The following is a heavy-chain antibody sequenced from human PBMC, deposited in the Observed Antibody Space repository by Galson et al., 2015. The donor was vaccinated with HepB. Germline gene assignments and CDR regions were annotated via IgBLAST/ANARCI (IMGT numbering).Heavy chain of an antibody. CDR1: RDTFSGYA. CDR3: ARVTTPGGATYFYYGLAV. Sequence: SVKVSCKASRDTFSGYAISWVRQAPGQGLEWVGEIKPISGTPNYAETFQGRVTITADESTSTVYMELSSLKSDDTATYYCARVTTPGGATYFYYGLAVWGQGTSVIVS. D-gene: IGHD1-14*01. J-gene: IGHJ6*02. V-gene: IGHV1-69*13. CDR2: IKPISGTP.